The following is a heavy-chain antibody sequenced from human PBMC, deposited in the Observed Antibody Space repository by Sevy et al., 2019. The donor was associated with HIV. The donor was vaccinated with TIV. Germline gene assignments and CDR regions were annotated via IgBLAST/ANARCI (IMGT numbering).Heavy chain of an antibody. Sequence: ASVKVSCKASGYTFTPYGISWVRQAPGQELEWMGWINPYNGNTNYVQKFQGRVTMTTDTSTSTAYIELRSLRSDDTAVYYCARNGGAAADTGDYFDYWGQGTLVTVSS. CDR3: ARNGGAAADTGDYFDY. D-gene: IGHD6-13*01. CDR2: INPYNGNT. CDR1: GYTFTPYG. V-gene: IGHV1-18*04. J-gene: IGHJ4*02.